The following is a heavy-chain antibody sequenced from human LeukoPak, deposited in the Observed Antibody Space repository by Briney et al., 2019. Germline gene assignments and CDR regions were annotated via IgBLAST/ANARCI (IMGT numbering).Heavy chain of an antibody. CDR2: ISYDGSNK. D-gene: IGHD2-8*01. J-gene: IGHJ4*02. CDR1: GFTFSSYA. V-gene: IGHV3-30-3*01. Sequence: PGGSLRLSCAASGFTFSSYAMHWVRQAPGKGLEWVAVISYDGSNKYYADSVKGRFTISRDNSKNTLYLQMNSLRAEDTAVYYCAKEQTDIVLMVYAIRVFDYWGQGTLVTVSS. CDR3: AKEQTDIVLMVYAIRVFDY.